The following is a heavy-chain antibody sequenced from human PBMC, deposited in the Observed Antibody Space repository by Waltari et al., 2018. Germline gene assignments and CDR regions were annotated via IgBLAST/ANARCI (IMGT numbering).Heavy chain of an antibody. V-gene: IGHV3-53*01. J-gene: IGHJ4*02. CDR2: IYSGGST. CDR3: ARVVGATNYFDY. Sequence: EVQLVESGGGLVQPGGSLRLSCAASGFTVRSNYMSWVRQAPGKGLEWVSVIYSGGSTYYADSVKGRFTISRDNSKNTLYLQMNSLRAEDTAVYYCARVVGATNYFDYWGQGTLVTVSS. D-gene: IGHD1-26*01. CDR1: GFTVRSNY.